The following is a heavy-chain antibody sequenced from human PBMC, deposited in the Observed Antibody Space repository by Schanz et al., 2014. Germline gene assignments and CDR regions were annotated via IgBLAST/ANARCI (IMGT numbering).Heavy chain of an antibody. V-gene: IGHV3-48*04. D-gene: IGHD2-2*01. CDR1: GFSFSSYS. CDR2: IDGKSTTV. Sequence: DLVESGGGLIQRGESLRLSCSASGFSFSSYSMNWVRQAPGKGLEWLSYIDGKSTTVYYADSVKGRFTISRDNAKNSLYLQMNSLRAEDTAVYYCAKDSTHIDIVLVPTAIDYWGQGTLVTVSS. CDR3: AKDSTHIDIVLVPTAIDY. J-gene: IGHJ4*02.